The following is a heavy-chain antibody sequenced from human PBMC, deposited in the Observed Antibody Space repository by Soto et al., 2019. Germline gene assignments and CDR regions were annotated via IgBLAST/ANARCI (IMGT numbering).Heavy chain of an antibody. CDR1: GGSISSYY. CDR2: IYYSGST. J-gene: IGHJ5*02. V-gene: IGHV4-59*01. CDR3: ASSLDSSGYYSWFDP. Sequence: SETLSLTCTVSGGSISSYYWGWIRQPPGKGLEWIGYIYYSGSTNYNPSLKSRVTISVDTSKNQFSLKLSSVTAADTAVYYCASSLDSSGYYSWFDPWGQGTLVTVSS. D-gene: IGHD3-22*01.